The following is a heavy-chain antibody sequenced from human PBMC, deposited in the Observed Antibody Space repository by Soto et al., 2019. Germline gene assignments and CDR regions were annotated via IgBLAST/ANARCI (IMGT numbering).Heavy chain of an antibody. J-gene: IGHJ6*02. CDR3: ARARRQWLTLPRNYYYYYYGMDV. V-gene: IGHV4-61*01. CDR1: GGSVSSGSYY. CDR2: IYYSGST. Sequence: SETLSLTRTVPGGSVSSGSYYWRWIRQPPGKGLEWIGYIYYSGSTNYNPSLKSRVTISVDTSKNQFSLKLSSVTAADTAVYYCARARRQWLTLPRNYYYYYYGMDVWGQGTTVTVSS. D-gene: IGHD6-19*01.